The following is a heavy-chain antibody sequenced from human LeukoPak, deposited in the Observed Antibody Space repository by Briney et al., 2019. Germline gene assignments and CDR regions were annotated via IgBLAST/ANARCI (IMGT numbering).Heavy chain of an antibody. Sequence: ETLSLTCTVSGGSISGHYWSWIRQPPGKGLEWIGYIYYSGSTNYNPSLKSRVTISVDTSKNQFSLKLSSVTAADTAVYYCARGGSSSTRSYYYYMDVWGKGTTVTVSS. J-gene: IGHJ6*03. D-gene: IGHD6-6*01. CDR2: IYYSGST. CDR1: GGSISGHY. CDR3: ARGGSSSTRSYYYYMDV. V-gene: IGHV4-59*11.